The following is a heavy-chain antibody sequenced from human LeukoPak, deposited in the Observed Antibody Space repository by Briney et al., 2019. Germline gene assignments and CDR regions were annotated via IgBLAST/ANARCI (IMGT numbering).Heavy chain of an antibody. V-gene: IGHV1-24*01. J-gene: IGHJ4*02. CDR1: GYTLTELS. CDR3: ATSAHGGSGSSY. Sequence: ASVKVSCKVSGYTLTELSMHWVRQAPGKGLEWMGGFDPEDGETIYAQKFQGRVTMTEDTSTDTAYMELSSLRSEDTAVYYCATSAHGGSGSSYWGQGTLVTVSS. D-gene: IGHD6-19*01. CDR2: FDPEDGET.